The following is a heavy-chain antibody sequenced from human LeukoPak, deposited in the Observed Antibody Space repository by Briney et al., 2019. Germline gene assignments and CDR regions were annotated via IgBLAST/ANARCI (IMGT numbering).Heavy chain of an antibody. J-gene: IGHJ4*02. CDR1: GYTFTSYA. D-gene: IGHD6-6*01. CDR2: INAGNGNT. CDR3: ASHSSSSTWGKLDY. Sequence: EASVKVSCKASGYTFTSYAMHRVRQAPGQRLEWMGWINAGNGNTKYSQKFQGRVTITRDTSASTAYMELSSLRSEDTAVYYCASHSSSSTWGKLDYWGQGTLVTVSS. V-gene: IGHV1-3*01.